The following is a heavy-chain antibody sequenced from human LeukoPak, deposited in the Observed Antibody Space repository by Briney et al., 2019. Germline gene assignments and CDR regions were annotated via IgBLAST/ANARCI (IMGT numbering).Heavy chain of an antibody. V-gene: IGHV4-34*01. CDR3: ARGLIDSSGYYCGVDY. D-gene: IGHD3-22*01. CDR1: GGSFSGYY. J-gene: IGHJ4*02. CDR2: INHSGST. Sequence: SETLSLTCAVYGGSFSGYYWSWIRQPPGKGLEWIGEINHSGSTNYNPSLKSRVTISVDTSKNQFSLKLSSVTAADTAVYYCARGLIDSSGYYCGVDYWGQGTLVTVSS.